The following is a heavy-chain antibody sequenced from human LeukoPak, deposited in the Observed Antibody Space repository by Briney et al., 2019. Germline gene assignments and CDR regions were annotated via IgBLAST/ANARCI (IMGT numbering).Heavy chain of an antibody. Sequence: SETLSLTCSVSGDSLSSGSYYWSWIRQPPGKGLEWIGYIYYSGTTNYNPSLKSRVTISVDTSKNQFSLKLSSVTAADTAVYYCARRFGVWGQGTLVTVSS. CDR2: IYYSGTT. CDR1: GDSLSSGSYY. J-gene: IGHJ4*02. CDR3: ARRFGV. D-gene: IGHD3-10*01. V-gene: IGHV4-61*01.